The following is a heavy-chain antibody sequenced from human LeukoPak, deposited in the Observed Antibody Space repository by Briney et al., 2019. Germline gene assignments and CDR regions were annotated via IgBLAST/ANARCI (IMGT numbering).Heavy chain of an antibody. CDR3: AKDNDRGAFDI. D-gene: IGHD3-9*01. V-gene: IGHV3-30*18. J-gene: IGHJ3*02. CDR2: ISYDGSNK. CDR1: GFTFSSYG. Sequence: GGSLRLSWAASGFTFSSYGMHWVRQAPGKGLEWVAVISYDGSNKYYADSVKGRFTISRDNSKNTLYLQMNSLRAEDTAVYYCAKDNDRGAFDIWGQGTMVTVSS.